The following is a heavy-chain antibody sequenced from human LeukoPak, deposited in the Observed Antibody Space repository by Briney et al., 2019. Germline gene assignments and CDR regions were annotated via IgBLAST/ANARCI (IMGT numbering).Heavy chain of an antibody. CDR1: GGSFSGYY. D-gene: IGHD3-10*01. V-gene: IGHV4-34*01. Sequence: SETLSLTCAVYGGSFSGYYWSWIRQPPGKGLEWIVEINHSVSTNYNPSLKSRVTTSVDTSKNQFSLKLSSVTAADTAVYYCARGSRGRSYGSGSYSYYGMDVWGKGTTVTVSS. J-gene: IGHJ6*04. CDR2: INHSVST. CDR3: ARGSRGRSYGSGSYSYYGMDV.